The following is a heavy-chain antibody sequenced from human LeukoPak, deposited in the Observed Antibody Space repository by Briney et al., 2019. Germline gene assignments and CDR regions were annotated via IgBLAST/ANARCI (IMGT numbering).Heavy chain of an antibody. CDR1: GFTFSSYA. J-gene: IGHJ4*02. D-gene: IGHD3-10*01. CDR3: VKDPHYYGSGCYPTLGY. V-gene: IGHV3-64D*06. CDR2: ISSNGGST. Sequence: GGSLRLSCSASGFTFSSYAMHWVRQAPGKGLEYVSAISSNGGSTYYADSVKGRFTISRDNSKNTLYLQMSSLRAEDTAVYYCVKDPHYYGSGCYPTLGYWGQGTLVTVSS.